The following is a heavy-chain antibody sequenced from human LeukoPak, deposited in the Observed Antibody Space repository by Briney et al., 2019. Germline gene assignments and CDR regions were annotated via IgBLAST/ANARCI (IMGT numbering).Heavy chain of an antibody. D-gene: IGHD3-22*01. CDR3: AGTLYYDSRGRDAFDI. J-gene: IGHJ3*02. V-gene: IGHV4-59*08. Sequence: SETLSLTCTVSGGFINGYYWSRIRQPPGKGLEWIGFIYYTGSTTYNPSLESRVTMSLATSKSQLALKLRSVTAADTAIYYCAGTLYYDSRGRDAFDIWGQGTTVTVSS. CDR2: IYYTGST. CDR1: GGFINGYY.